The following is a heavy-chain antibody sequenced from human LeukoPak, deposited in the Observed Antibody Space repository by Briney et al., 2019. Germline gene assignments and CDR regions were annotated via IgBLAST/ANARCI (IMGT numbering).Heavy chain of an antibody. Sequence: GGSLRLSCTPSGVTFGDYAVSWVRQAPGKGLEWVGFITSKPYGGTAEYAASVRGRFTISRDDSKSLAYLLMNRLNTEDTAVYYCTRDREAAAGINALDMWGQGTMVSVS. J-gene: IGHJ3*02. CDR2: ITSKPYGGTA. V-gene: IGHV3-49*04. D-gene: IGHD6-13*01. CDR1: GVTFGDYA. CDR3: TRDREAAAGINALDM.